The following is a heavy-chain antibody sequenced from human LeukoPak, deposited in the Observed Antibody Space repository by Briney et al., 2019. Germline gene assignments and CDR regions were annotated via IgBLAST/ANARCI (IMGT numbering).Heavy chain of an antibody. D-gene: IGHD1-26*01. CDR2: INHSGST. CDR1: GGSFSGYY. CDR3: ARGPPSILVGATRFFDY. Sequence: PSETLSLTCAVYGGSFSGYYWSWIRQPPGKGLEWIGEINHSGSTNYNPSLKSRVTISVDTSKNQFSLKLSSVTAADTAVYYCARGPPSILVGATRFFDYWGQGTLVTVSS. J-gene: IGHJ4*02. V-gene: IGHV4-34*01.